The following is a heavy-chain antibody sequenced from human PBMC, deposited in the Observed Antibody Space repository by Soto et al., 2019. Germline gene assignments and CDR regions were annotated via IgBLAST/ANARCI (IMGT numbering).Heavy chain of an antibody. J-gene: IGHJ3*02. CDR1: GFTFDDYS. D-gene: IGHD1-26*01. CDR2: IGWNSGSI. Sequence: EVQLVESGGGLVQPGRSLRISCAASGFTFDDYSMHWVRQAPGKGLEWVSGIGWNSGSIGYADSVKGRFTNSRDNAKNSLYLQMNSLRAEDTALYSCAKSTELDKDAFDIWGQGTMVTVSS. V-gene: IGHV3-9*01. CDR3: AKSTELDKDAFDI.